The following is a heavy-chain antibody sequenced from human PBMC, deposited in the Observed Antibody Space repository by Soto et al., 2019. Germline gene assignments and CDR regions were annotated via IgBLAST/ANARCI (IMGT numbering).Heavy chain of an antibody. J-gene: IGHJ6*02. V-gene: IGHV4-59*08. CDR2: VYYTGDT. Sequence: QVQLQQSGPRLVKPSETLSLTCTVSSGPDRSHNWGWIRQPPGRGLEWIGYVYYTGDTAYNPSLRGRFTIXAXPXXNDISLTLNSVTAADTAVYYCVRQGIDYLHGLVDVWGQGTTVSVSS. D-gene: IGHD4-17*01. CDR1: SGPDRSHN. CDR3: VRQGIDYLHGLVDV.